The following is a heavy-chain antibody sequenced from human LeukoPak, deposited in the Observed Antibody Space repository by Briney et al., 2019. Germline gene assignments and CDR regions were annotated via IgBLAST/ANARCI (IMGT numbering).Heavy chain of an antibody. CDR3: ARQPRCDWFGA. D-gene: IGHD2-8*01. CDR2: IYYSGNT. V-gene: IGHV4-39*01. J-gene: IGHJ5*01. CDR1: GGSHSSSINY. Sequence: AETLSLTYTVSGGSHSSSINYCGWIRQPPGKGLEWIGTIYYSGNTFYSPSLKSRVTISIDTPKNQFSLKLSSVTAADTALYHCARQPRCDWFGAGGQ.